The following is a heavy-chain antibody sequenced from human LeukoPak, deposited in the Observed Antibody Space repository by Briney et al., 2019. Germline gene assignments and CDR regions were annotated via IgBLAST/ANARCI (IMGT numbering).Heavy chain of an antibody. CDR2: ISYDGSNK. D-gene: IGHD5-24*01. J-gene: IGHJ4*02. V-gene: IGHV3-30-3*01. Sequence: TGGSLRLSCAASGFTFSSYAMHWVRQAPGKGLEWVAVISYDGSNKYYADSVKGRFTISRDNSKNTLYLQMNSLRAEDTAVYYCARETATIAPFDYWGQGTLVTVSS. CDR3: ARETATIAPFDY. CDR1: GFTFSSYA.